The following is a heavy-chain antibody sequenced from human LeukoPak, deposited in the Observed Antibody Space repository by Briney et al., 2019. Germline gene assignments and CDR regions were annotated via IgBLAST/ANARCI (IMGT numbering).Heavy chain of an antibody. Sequence: GESLKISCKGSGYSFTSYWIGWVRQMPGKGLEWMGIIYPGDSDTRYSPSFQGQVTISADKSISTAYLQWSSLKASDTAMYYCASGYYDILTGYYNDYWGQGTLVTVSS. V-gene: IGHV5-51*01. J-gene: IGHJ4*02. CDR3: ASGYYDILTGYYNDY. D-gene: IGHD3-9*01. CDR1: GYSFTSYW. CDR2: IYPGDSDT.